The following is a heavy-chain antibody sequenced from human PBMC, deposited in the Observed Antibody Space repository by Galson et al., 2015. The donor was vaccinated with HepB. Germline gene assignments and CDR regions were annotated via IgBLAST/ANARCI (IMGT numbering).Heavy chain of an antibody. Sequence: SVKVSCKASGYTFTNYAIHWVRQAPGQRLEWMGWINAGNGNTKYSQKFQGRVTITRDTSASTAYMELSSLRSEDTAVYYCARDLVRFGGWYAYWGQGTLVTVSS. D-gene: IGHD6-19*01. J-gene: IGHJ4*02. CDR2: INAGNGNT. CDR3: ARDLVRFGGWYAY. V-gene: IGHV1-3*01. CDR1: GYTFTNYA.